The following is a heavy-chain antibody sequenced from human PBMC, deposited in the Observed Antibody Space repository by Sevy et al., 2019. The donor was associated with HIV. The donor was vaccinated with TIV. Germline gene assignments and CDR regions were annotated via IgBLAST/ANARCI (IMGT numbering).Heavy chain of an antibody. V-gene: IGHV5-51*01. CDR3: ARQWLVTENWFDP. CDR1: GYSFTSYW. D-gene: IGHD6-19*01. Sequence: GESLKISCKGSGYSFTSYWIGWVRQMPGKGLEWMGIIYPGNSDTRYRPSFQGQVTISADKSISTAYLQWSSLKASDTAMYYWARQWLVTENWFDPWGQGTLVTVSS. J-gene: IGHJ5*02. CDR2: IYPGNSDT.